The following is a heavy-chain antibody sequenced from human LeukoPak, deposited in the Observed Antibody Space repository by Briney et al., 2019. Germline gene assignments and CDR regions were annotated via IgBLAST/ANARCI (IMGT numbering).Heavy chain of an antibody. J-gene: IGHJ4*02. V-gene: IGHV1-69*13. D-gene: IGHD6-19*01. CDR3: AREHSSGWYFDY. Sequence: ASVKVSCKASGGTFSSYAISWVRQAPGQGLEWMGGIIPIFGTANYAQKFQGRVTITADESTSTAYMELSSLRSEDTAVYYCAREHSSGWYFDYWGQRTLVTVSS. CDR2: IIPIFGTA. CDR1: GGTFSSYA.